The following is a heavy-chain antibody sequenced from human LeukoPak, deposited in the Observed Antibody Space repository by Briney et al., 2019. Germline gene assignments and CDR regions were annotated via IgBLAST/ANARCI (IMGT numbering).Heavy chain of an antibody. D-gene: IGHD1-26*01. J-gene: IGHJ4*02. CDR2: IGTAGDT. CDR3: VRQQTPHGNFDY. CDR1: GFTFSNHA. Sequence: GGSLRLSCATSGFTFSNHAMHWVRHATGKGLEWVSAIGTAGDTFYPGSVKGRFTISRENAKNSLSLQMNSLRAEDTAVYYCVRQQTPHGNFDYWGQGTLVTVSS. V-gene: IGHV3-13*01.